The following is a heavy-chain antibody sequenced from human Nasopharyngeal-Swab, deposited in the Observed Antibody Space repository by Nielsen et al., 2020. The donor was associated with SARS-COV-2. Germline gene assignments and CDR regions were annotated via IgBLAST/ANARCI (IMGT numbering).Heavy chain of an antibody. CDR3: ATTPSGSGSSYSEEY. CDR2: ISGSGGST. J-gene: IGHJ4*02. Sequence: GGSLRLSCAASGFTFSRHWMHWVRQAPGKGLAWVSSISGSGGSTYYADSVKGRFTISRDNSKNTLHLQMNSLRADDTAVYYCATTPSGSGSSYSEEYWGQGTLVTVSS. CDR1: GFTFSRHW. D-gene: IGHD1-26*01. V-gene: IGHV3-23*01.